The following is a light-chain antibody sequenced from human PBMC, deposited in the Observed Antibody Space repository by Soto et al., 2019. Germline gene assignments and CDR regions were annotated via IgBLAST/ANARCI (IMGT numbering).Light chain of an antibody. CDR3: SSSTSSTTLI. V-gene: IGLV2-14*01. CDR2: EVS. Sequence: QSALTQPASVSGSPGQSITISCTGTSSDVGGYKYVSWYQQHPGKAPKLMIYEVSNRPSGVSDRFSGSKSGNTASLSISGLQAEDEGDYYCSSSTSSTTLIFGGGTKLTVL. CDR1: SSDVGGYKY. J-gene: IGLJ2*01.